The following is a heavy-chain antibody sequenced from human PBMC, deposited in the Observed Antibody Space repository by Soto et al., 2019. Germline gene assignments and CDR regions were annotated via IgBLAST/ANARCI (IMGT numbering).Heavy chain of an antibody. D-gene: IGHD5-18*01. Sequence: EVQLVESGGVVVQPGGSLRLSCAASGFTFDDYAMNWVRQPPGKGLEWVSLITWGGGSTYYADSVKGRFTISRDNSKNSLFLQMNTLRTEDTDLYFCAKGGGYSYGLLNSWGQGTLVTVSS. CDR3: AKGGGYSYGLLNS. CDR1: GFTFDDYA. V-gene: IGHV3-43D*04. CDR2: ITWGGGST. J-gene: IGHJ4*02.